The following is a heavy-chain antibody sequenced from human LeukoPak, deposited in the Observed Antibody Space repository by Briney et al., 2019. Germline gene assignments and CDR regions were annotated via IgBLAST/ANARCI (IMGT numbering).Heavy chain of an antibody. Sequence: SVKVSCKASGGTFSSYAISWVRQAPGQGLEWMGGIIPIFGTANYAQKFQGRVTITADESTSTAYMELSSLRFEDTAAYYCAREPTDGSCYFDYWGQGALVTVSS. CDR3: AREPTDGSCYFDY. CDR2: IIPIFGTA. D-gene: IGHD3-10*01. J-gene: IGHJ4*02. V-gene: IGHV1-69*01. CDR1: GGTFSSYA.